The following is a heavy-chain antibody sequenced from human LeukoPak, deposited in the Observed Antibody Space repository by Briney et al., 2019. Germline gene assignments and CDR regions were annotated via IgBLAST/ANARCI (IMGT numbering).Heavy chain of an antibody. J-gene: IGHJ3*02. CDR1: GGSISSGSYY. D-gene: IGHD2-8*01. V-gene: IGHV4-61*02. CDR3: ARGNGWI. CDR2: IYTSGST. Sequence: SQTLSLTCTVSGGSISSGSYYWSWIRQPAGKGLEWIGRIYTSGSTSYNPSLKSRVTISVDTSKNQFSLKLSSVTAADTAVYYCARGNGWIWGQGTMVTVSS.